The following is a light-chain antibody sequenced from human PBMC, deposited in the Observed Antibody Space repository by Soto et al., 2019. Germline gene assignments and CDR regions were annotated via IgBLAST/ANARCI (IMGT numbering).Light chain of an antibody. CDR2: ENY. Sequence: QSVLTQPPSVSAAPGQTVTISCSGSSSNIGSYSVSWYQQLPGTAPKLLIYENYERPSGIPDRFSGSKSGTSATLGITGLQTGDEADYYCGAWDGSLTGGVFGGGTKPTVL. CDR3: GAWDGSLTGGV. CDR1: SSNIGSYS. V-gene: IGLV1-51*02. J-gene: IGLJ2*01.